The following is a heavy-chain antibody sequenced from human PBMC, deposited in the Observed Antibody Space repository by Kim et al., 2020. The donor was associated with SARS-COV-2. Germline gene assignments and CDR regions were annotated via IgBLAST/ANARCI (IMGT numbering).Heavy chain of an antibody. Sequence: GGSLRLSCAASGFTFSSYAMHWVRQAPGKGLEWVAVISYDGSNKYYADSVKGRFTISRDNSKNTLYLQMNSLRAEDTAVYYCAIPDQIDYGDYFRSFDYWGQGTLVTVSS. CDR1: GFTFSSYA. D-gene: IGHD4-17*01. J-gene: IGHJ4*02. CDR3: AIPDQIDYGDYFRSFDY. CDR2: ISYDGSNK. V-gene: IGHV3-30-3*01.